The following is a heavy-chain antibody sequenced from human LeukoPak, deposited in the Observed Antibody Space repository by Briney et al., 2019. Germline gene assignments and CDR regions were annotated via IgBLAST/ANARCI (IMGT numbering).Heavy chain of an antibody. V-gene: IGHV3-30*03. J-gene: IGHJ4*02. D-gene: IGHD2-15*01. CDR1: GFKFSAYG. Sequence: PGGSLRLSCETSGFKFSAYGMNWVRQAPGKGLEWVAVISNDEKNKHYADSVEGRFTISRDNSKNTLYLQMNSLSAEDTAVYYCARDSVVVEVASTRGPGYWGQGTLVTVSS. CDR3: ARDSVVVEVASTRGPGY. CDR2: ISNDEKNK.